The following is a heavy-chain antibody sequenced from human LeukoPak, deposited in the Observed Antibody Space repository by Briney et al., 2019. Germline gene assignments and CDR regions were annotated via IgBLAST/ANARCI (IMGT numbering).Heavy chain of an antibody. Sequence: SETLSLTCTASGGSISGYYWSWIRQPPGKGLEWIGYIYYSGSTIYNPSLKSRVTISVDTSKNQFSLTLSSVTAADTAVYYCARAGDTHYYYYMDVWGKGTTVTISS. D-gene: IGHD2-21*01. J-gene: IGHJ6*03. CDR2: IYYSGST. CDR3: ARAGDTHYYYYMDV. CDR1: GGSISGYY. V-gene: IGHV4-59*01.